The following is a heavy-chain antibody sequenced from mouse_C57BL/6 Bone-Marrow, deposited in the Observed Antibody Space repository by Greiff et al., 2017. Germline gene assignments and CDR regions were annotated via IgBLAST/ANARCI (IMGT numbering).Heavy chain of an antibody. J-gene: IGHJ4*01. CDR3: TSYDYGLYAMDY. D-gene: IGHD2-4*01. Sequence: VQLVESGAELVRPGASVTLSCKASGYTFTDYEMHWVKQTPVHGLEWIGAIDPETGGTAYNQKFKGKAILTADKSSSTAYMELRSLPSEDSAVYYCTSYDYGLYAMDYWGQGTSVTVSS. V-gene: IGHV1-15*01. CDR1: GYTFTDYE. CDR2: IDPETGGT.